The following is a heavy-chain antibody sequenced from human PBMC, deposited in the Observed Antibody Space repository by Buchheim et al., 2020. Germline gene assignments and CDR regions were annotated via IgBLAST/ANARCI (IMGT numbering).Heavy chain of an antibody. V-gene: IGHV3-7*01. CDR1: GFTFGGYW. CDR2: INQDGSEK. Sequence: EVLLVESGGGLVQPGGSRRLSCGASGFTFGGYWMSWVRQAPGKGLEWVANINQDGSEKYYVDSAKGRFTISRDNAKDSLYLQMNSLRAEDTAMYYCARGFQSMDVWGQGTT. CDR3: ARGFQSMDV. J-gene: IGHJ6*02.